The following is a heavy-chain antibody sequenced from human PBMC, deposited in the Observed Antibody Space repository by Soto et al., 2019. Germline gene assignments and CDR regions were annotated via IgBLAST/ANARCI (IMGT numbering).Heavy chain of an antibody. CDR3: ARETKEGFYFDY. CDR1: GYTFIDYY. Sequence: ASVKVSCKASGYTFIDYYIQWVRQAPGQGLEWLGIIRPSGGGTEYAQSFQGRVTMTRDTSTSTVYMELTSLTSEDSAVYFCARETKEGFYFDYWGQGTPVTVSS. J-gene: IGHJ4*02. CDR2: IRPSGGGT. V-gene: IGHV1-46*01.